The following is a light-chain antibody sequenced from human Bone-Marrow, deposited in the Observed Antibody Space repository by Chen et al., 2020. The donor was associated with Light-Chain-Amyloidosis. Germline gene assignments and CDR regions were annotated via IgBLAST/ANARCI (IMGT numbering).Light chain of an antibody. CDR3: QHRGGWPPLS. V-gene: IGKV3-11*01. J-gene: IGKJ4*01. CDR1: QTISTH. CDR2: DAS. Sequence: EVVLTQSPATLSLSPGERATLSCRASQTISTHLVWYQQKPGQVPRLLIYDASTRATGIPARFRGSGSGTDFTLSISSLEAADFAVYYCQHRGGWPPLSFGGGTKIEIK.